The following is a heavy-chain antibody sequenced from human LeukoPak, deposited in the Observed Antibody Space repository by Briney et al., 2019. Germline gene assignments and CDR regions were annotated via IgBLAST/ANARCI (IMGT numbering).Heavy chain of an antibody. CDR1: GFTFSSSG. CDR3: ARDYGGDAGLDS. V-gene: IGHV3-30*03. CDR2: ISYDGSNK. J-gene: IGHJ4*02. D-gene: IGHD4-23*01. Sequence: SGGSLRLSCAASGFTFSSSGMHWVRQAPGKGLEWVAVISYDGSNKYYADSVKGRFAISRDNSKSTLSLQMNSLRAEDTAVYYCARDYGGDAGLDSWGQGTLVTVSS.